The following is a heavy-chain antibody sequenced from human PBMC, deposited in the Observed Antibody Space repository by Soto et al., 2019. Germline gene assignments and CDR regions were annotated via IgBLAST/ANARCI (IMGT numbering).Heavy chain of an antibody. Sequence: EVQLLESGGGLVQPGGSLRLSCAASGFTFSSYAMSWVRQAPGKGLEWVSTTSGSGGSTYYADSVKGRFTISRDNSKNSFYLQMNSLRAEDMAVYYCAKDGGYGWGAYYSDDWGQGTLVTVSS. V-gene: IGHV3-23*01. CDR3: AKDGGYGWGAYYSDD. CDR1: GFTFSSYA. CDR2: TSGSGGST. D-gene: IGHD3-10*01. J-gene: IGHJ4*02.